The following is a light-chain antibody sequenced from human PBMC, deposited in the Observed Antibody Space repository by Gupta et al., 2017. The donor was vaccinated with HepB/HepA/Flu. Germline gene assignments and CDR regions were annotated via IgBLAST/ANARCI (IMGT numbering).Light chain of an antibody. V-gene: IGKV1-16*02. J-gene: IGKJ3*01. CDR3: QQYNFNPLT. CDR2: NAS. CDR1: KGVNIY. Sequence: IQMTQSPSSLYASVGDRVTITCRASKGVNIYLAWFKKKPGKAPRSLIYNASSWQRGVPSKFSGSGSGTDFTLTISSLQLEDSATYYGQQYNFNPLTFGLGPKWTSN.